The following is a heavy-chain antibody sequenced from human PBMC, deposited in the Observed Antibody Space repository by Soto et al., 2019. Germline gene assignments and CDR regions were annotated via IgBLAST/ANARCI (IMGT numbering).Heavy chain of an antibody. CDR2: IIPIFGTA. CDR1: GGTFSSYA. J-gene: IGHJ6*02. Sequence: GASVKVSCKASGGTFSSYAISWVRQAPGQGLEWMGGIIPIFGTANYAQKFQGRVTITADESTSTAYMELSSLRSEDTAVYYCARDLVTVGATYYYYYYGMDVWGQGTTVTVSS. CDR3: ARDLVTVGATYYYYYYGMDV. V-gene: IGHV1-69*13. D-gene: IGHD1-26*01.